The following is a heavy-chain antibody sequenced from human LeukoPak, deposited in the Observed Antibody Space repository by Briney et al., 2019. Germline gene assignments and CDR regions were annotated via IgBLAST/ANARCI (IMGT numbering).Heavy chain of an antibody. CDR1: GYTFTSYY. J-gene: IGHJ4*02. D-gene: IGHD3-22*01. CDR3: ARDHAYYDSSGYYRLSYFDY. CDR2: INPSGGST. V-gene: IGHV1-46*01. Sequence: ASVKVSCKASGYTFTSYYMHWVRQAPGQGLEWMGIINPSGGSTSYAQKFQGRVTMTRDMSTSTVYMELSSLRSEDTAVYYCARDHAYYDSSGYYRLSYFDYWGQGTLVTVSS.